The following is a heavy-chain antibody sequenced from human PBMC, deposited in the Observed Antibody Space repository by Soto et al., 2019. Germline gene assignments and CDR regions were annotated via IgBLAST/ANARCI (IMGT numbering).Heavy chain of an antibody. Sequence: EVQLVESGGGLVQPGGSVRLACAASGFTFNSYWMNWVRQAPGKGLEWVANIKQDGSEQYFVDSVRGRFSVSRDNANNLMYLERGSRGVEEPVVYSCARGLTGGCFYVHTWGVYLPKTYGLDVWGQGTAVTVSS. D-gene: IGHD7-27*01. V-gene: IGHV3-7*04. CDR1: GFTFNSYW. J-gene: IGHJ6*02. CDR2: IKQDGSEQ. CDR3: ARGLTGGCFYVHTWGVYLPKTYGLDV.